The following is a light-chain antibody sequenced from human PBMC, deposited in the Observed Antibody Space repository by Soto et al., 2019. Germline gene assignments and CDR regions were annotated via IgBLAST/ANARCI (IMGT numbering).Light chain of an antibody. CDR3: AAWDDSLNGVV. Sequence: QAVVTQPPSASGTPGQRVTISCSGSSSNIGSNTVNWYQQLPGTAPKLLIYSNNHRPSGVPDRLSGSKSGTSASLAISGLQSEDEADYYCAAWDDSLNGVVFGGGTKLAVL. CDR1: SSNIGSNT. V-gene: IGLV1-44*01. CDR2: SNN. J-gene: IGLJ2*01.